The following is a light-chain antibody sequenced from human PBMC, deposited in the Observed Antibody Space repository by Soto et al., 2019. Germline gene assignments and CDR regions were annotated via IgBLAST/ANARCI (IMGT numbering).Light chain of an antibody. CDR1: SSDVGGYNY. V-gene: IGLV2-8*01. Sequence: QSALTQPPSASGSPGQSVTISCTGTSSDVGGYNYVSWYQQHPGKAPKLMIYEVSKRPSGVPDRFSGSKSGNTASLTVSGLQYEDEAYYYCSSYAGSNNLVFGGGTKLTVL. J-gene: IGLJ2*01. CDR3: SSYAGSNNLV. CDR2: EVS.